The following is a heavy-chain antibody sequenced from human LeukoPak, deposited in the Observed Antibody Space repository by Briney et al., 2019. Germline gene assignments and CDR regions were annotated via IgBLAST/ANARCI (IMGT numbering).Heavy chain of an antibody. D-gene: IGHD2-15*01. CDR2: INHSGST. CDR1: GGSFSGYY. CDR3: ARLGRISNWFDP. V-gene: IGHV4-34*01. Sequence: SETLSLTCAVYGGSFSGYYWSWIRQPPGKGLEWIGEINHSGSTNYNPSLKSRVTISVDTSKNQFSLKLTSVTAADTAVYYCARLGRISNWFDPWGQGTLVTVSS. J-gene: IGHJ5*02.